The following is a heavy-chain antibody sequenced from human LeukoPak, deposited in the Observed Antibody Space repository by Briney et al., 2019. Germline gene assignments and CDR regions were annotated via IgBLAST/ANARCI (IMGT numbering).Heavy chain of an antibody. CDR1: GFTVSSNY. CDR3: ARGIDYAEGY. CDR2: IYSGGST. J-gene: IGHJ4*02. D-gene: IGHD4-17*01. Sequence: GGSLRLSCAASGFTVSSNYMSWVRQAPGKGLQWVSIIYSGGSTYYADSVKGRFTISRDNSKNTLYLQMNSLRVEDTAVYYRARGIDYAEGYWGQGTLVTVSS. V-gene: IGHV3-66*02.